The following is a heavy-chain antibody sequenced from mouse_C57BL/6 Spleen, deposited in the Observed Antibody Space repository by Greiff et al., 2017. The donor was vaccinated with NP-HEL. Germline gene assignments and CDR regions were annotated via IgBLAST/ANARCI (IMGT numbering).Heavy chain of an antibody. J-gene: IGHJ4*01. CDR3: ASTPPITTVVATDYAMDY. CDR1: GFNIKNTY. D-gene: IGHD1-1*01. CDR2: IDPANGNT. Sequence: EVQLQQSVAELVRPGASVKLSCTASGFNIKNTYMHWVKQRPEQGLEWIGRIDPANGNTKYAPKFQGKATITADTSSNTAYLQLSSLTSEDTAIYYCASTPPITTVVATDYAMDYWGQGTSVTVSS. V-gene: IGHV14-3*01.